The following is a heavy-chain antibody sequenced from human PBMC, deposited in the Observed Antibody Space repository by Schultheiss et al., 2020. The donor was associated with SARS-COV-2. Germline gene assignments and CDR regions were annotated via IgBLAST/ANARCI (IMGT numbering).Heavy chain of an antibody. J-gene: IGHJ4*02. CDR3: ARDGGLAAAGTGHDY. V-gene: IGHV3-21*06. CDR2: ISSTGSDK. CDR1: GFTFSSYS. D-gene: IGHD6-13*01. Sequence: GGSLRLSCAASGFTFSSYSMNWVRQAPGKGLEWVSSISSTGSDKYYADSLNGRFTIARDSAKSSVYLQMDSLGAEDTAVYYCARDGGLAAAGTGHDYWGQGTLVTVSS.